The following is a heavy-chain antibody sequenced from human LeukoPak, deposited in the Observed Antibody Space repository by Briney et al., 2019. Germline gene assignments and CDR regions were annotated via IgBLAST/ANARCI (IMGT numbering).Heavy chain of an antibody. D-gene: IGHD4-17*01. J-gene: IGHJ4*02. CDR1: GFTFSSYA. Sequence: PGGSLRLSCAASGFTFSSYAMHWVRQAPGKGLEWVAVISYDGSNKYYADSVKGRFTISRNNSKNTLYLQMNSLRAEDTAVYYCATTVTTRTDYWGQRTLVTVSS. CDR3: ATTVTTRTDY. CDR2: ISYDGSNK. V-gene: IGHV3-30*04.